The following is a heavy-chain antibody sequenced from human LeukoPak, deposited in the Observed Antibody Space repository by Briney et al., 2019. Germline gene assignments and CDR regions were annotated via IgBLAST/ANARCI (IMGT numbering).Heavy chain of an antibody. J-gene: IGHJ5*02. CDR3: ARDRPYYDILTGYLRGAWFDP. Sequence: ASVKVSCKASGYTFTGYYMHWVRQAPGQGLEWMGWINPNSGGTNYAQKFQGRVTMTRDTSISTAYMELSRLRSDDTAAYYCARDRPYYDILTGYLRGAWFDPWGQGTLVTVSS. CDR1: GYTFTGYY. CDR2: INPNSGGT. D-gene: IGHD3-9*01. V-gene: IGHV1-2*02.